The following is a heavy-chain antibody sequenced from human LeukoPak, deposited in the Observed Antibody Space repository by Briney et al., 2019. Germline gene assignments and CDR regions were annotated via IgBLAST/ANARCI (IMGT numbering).Heavy chain of an antibody. CDR1: GGSISSSSYY. Sequence: SETLSLTCTVSGGSISSSSYYWGWIRQPPGKGLEWIGSIYYNGRTYYNPSLKSRVTISVDTSKNQFSLKLSSVTAADTAVYYCARPTNGCSSTSCYEVHWFDPWGQGTLVTVSS. J-gene: IGHJ5*02. CDR3: ARPTNGCSSTSCYEVHWFDP. V-gene: IGHV4-39*01. CDR2: IYYNGRT. D-gene: IGHD2-2*01.